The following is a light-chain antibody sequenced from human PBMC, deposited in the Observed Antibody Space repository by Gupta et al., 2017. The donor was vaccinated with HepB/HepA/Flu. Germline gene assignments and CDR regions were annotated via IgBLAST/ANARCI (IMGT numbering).Light chain of an antibody. V-gene: IGKV1-27*01. J-gene: IGKJ5*01. Sequence: DIQLTQSPSSPSASLGDTVTITCRASPAMSNYLAWYQQRPGSIPKLLIFGSSNLHSGVPSRFSGSGSGTHFTLTTNDVQPEDVATYFCQKYNSAPVIFGQGTRVEIK. CDR3: QKYNSAPVI. CDR1: PAMSNY. CDR2: GSS.